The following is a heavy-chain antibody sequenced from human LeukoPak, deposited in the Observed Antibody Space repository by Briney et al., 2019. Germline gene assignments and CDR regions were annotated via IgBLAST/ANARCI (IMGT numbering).Heavy chain of an antibody. V-gene: IGHV4-61*02. J-gene: IGHJ4*02. CDR1: GGSISSGDYY. CDR3: AADPDSSGWYGGGDY. D-gene: IGHD6-19*01. CDR2: IYTSGST. Sequence: PSETLSLTCTVSGGSISSGDYYWSWIRQPAGKGLEWIGRIYTSGSTNYSPSLKSRVTISVDTSKNQFSLKLTSVTAADTAVYYCAADPDSSGWYGGGDYWGQGTLVTVSS.